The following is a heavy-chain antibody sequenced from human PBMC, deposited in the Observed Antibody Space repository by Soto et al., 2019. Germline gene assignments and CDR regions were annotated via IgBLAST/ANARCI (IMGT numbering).Heavy chain of an antibody. CDR2: VSGTGGSA. CDR3: ARGSAYSYYDLEY. Sequence: EVQLLESGGGLVRPGGFLRLSCAASGFTFSSYALTWVRQAPGKGLEWVSGVSGTGGSAYYADSVKGRFTISRDKGTNTLYLHMNSLRAEDTAVYYCARGSAYSYYDLEYWGQGTLVTVSS. J-gene: IGHJ4*02. CDR1: GFTFSSYA. V-gene: IGHV3-23*01. D-gene: IGHD4-4*01.